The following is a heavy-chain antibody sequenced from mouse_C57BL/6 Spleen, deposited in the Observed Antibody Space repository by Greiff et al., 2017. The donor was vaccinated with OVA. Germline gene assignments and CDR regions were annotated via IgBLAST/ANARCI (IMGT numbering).Heavy chain of an antibody. V-gene: IGHV1-18*01. CDR1: GYTFTDYN. J-gene: IGHJ2*01. CDR3: ARRGDVCFDY. CDR2: INPNNGGT. Sequence: VQLKESGPELVKPGASVKIPCKASGYTFTDYNMDWVKQSHGKSLEWIGDINPNNGGTIYNQKFKGKATLTVDKSSSTAYMELRSLTSEDTAVYYFARRGDVCFDYWGQGTTLTVSS.